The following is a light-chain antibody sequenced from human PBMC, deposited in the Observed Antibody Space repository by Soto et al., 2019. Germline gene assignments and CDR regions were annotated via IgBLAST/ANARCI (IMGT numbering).Light chain of an antibody. CDR1: QSVSSN. CDR2: GTY. V-gene: IGKV3-15*01. CDR3: QQYDDWPWT. J-gene: IGKJ1*01. Sequence: EIVMTQSPATLSVSPGERATLSCRASQSVSSNLAWYQQKPGQAPRLLIYGTYIRAAGIPARFTGSESGTEFTLSISSLQSEDFAVYYCQQYDDWPWTFGHGTRWIS.